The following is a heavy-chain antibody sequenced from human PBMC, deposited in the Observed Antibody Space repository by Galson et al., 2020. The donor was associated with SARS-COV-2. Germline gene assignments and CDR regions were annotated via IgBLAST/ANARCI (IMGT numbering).Heavy chain of an antibody. CDR2: IYPGDSNT. V-gene: IGHV5-51*01. Sequence: GASLKISCEVSGYNFTTYWIAWVRQMPGKGLEWMGIIYPGDSNTKYNPSFQGQVTISADKSISTAYLQWSSLKASDTAMYYCARQGILEYLSPPTRDWFDPWGQGTLVTVSS. J-gene: IGHJ5*02. CDR1: GYNFTTYW. CDR3: ARQGILEYLSPPTRDWFDP. D-gene: IGHD3-3*01.